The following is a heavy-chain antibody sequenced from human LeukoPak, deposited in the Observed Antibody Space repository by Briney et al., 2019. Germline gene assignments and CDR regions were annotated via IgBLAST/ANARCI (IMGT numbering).Heavy chain of an antibody. CDR2: IIPIFGIA. D-gene: IGHD1-26*01. CDR3: ARESPIGWSYNGYFHH. V-gene: IGHV1-69*04. J-gene: IGHJ1*01. CDR1: GGTFSSYA. Sequence: SVKVSCKASGGTFSSYAISWVRQAPGQGLEWMGRIIPIFGIANYAQTFQGRVTITADKSTSTAYMELSSLRSEDTAVYYCARESPIGWSYNGYFHHLGQGTLVTVSS.